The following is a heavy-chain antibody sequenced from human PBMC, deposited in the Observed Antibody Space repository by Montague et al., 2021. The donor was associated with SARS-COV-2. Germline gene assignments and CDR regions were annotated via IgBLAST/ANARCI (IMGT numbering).Heavy chain of an antibody. CDR1: GGSINNYF. D-gene: IGHD2-15*01. Sequence: SETLSLTCSVSGGSINNYFWGWIRQSPGKGLEWVGYMHSTGSTAYNPSLKSRVIISVDTSKTQISLKLSSVSAADTALYYCARAVVGAKTATIESWGQGTRVTVSS. CDR2: MHSTGST. J-gene: IGHJ4*02. V-gene: IGHV4-59*01. CDR3: ARAVVGAKTATIES.